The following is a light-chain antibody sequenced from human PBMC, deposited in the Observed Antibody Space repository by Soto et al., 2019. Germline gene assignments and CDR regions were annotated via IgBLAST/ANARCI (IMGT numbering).Light chain of an antibody. J-gene: IGKJ1*01. CDR3: QQFDTFFWT. CDR2: DAS. Sequence: DIQMTQSPSTLSASVGDRATITCRASQTIDNWLAWYQQKPGKAPKLLIYDASRLESGVPSRFSGSGSGTDFTLTITGLQPDDFATYYCQQFDTFFWTFGPGTRVEIK. CDR1: QTIDNW. V-gene: IGKV1-5*01.